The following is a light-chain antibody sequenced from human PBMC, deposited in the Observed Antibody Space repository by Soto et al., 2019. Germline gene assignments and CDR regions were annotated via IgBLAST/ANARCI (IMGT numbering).Light chain of an antibody. CDR3: QQYNSYS. Sequence: SQLIQSPSTLSGSVGGRLTITCRASQTISSWLAWYQQKTGKAANLLIYKASTLKSGVPSRCSGSGSGTEFTLTISSLQPDDFATYYCQQYNSYSFGGGTKVDIK. J-gene: IGKJ4*01. V-gene: IGKV1-5*03. CDR2: KAS. CDR1: QTISSW.